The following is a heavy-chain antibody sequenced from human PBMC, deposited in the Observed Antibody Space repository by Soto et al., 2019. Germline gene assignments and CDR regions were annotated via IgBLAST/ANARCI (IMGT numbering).Heavy chain of an antibody. Sequence: QVQLVQSGAEVKKPGSSVKVSCKASGGTFSSYTISWVRQAPGQGLEWMGRIIPILGIANYEQKFQGRVTITEDKSTSTAYMELSSLSSEDTAVYYCARVGYQVENYWGQGTLVTVSS. V-gene: IGHV1-69*02. D-gene: IGHD3-16*02. CDR1: GGTFSSYT. J-gene: IGHJ4*02. CDR2: IIPILGIA. CDR3: ARVGYQVENY.